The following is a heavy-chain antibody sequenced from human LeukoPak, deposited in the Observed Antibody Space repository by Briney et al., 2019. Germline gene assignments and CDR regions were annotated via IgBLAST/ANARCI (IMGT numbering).Heavy chain of an antibody. CDR2: IYYSGST. Sequence: PSETLSLTCTVSGGSISSGGYYWSWIRQHPGKGLEWIGYIYYSGSTYYNPSLKSRVTISVDTSKNQFSLKLSSVTAADTAVYYCARVRDYYDSSGYYYKDNWFDPWGQGTLVTVSS. J-gene: IGHJ5*02. V-gene: IGHV4-31*03. D-gene: IGHD3-22*01. CDR1: GGSISSGGYY. CDR3: ARVRDYYDSSGYYYKDNWFDP.